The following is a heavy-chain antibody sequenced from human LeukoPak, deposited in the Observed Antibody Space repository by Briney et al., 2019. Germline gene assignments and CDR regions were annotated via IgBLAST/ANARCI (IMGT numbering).Heavy chain of an antibody. V-gene: IGHV4-4*07. Sequence: SETLSLTCAVSGYSISSGYYWGWIRQPAGKGLEWIGHMYTSGITNYNPSLKSRVTMSVDTSKKQFSLKLSSVTAADTAVYYCASRDANTAAAFDIWGQGTMLTVSS. D-gene: IGHD2-21*02. J-gene: IGHJ3*02. CDR1: GYSISSGYY. CDR2: MYTSGIT. CDR3: ASRDANTAAAFDI.